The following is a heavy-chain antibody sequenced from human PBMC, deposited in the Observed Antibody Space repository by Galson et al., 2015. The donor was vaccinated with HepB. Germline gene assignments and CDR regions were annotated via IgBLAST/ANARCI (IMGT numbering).Heavy chain of an antibody. CDR3: GRAGRAPPDY. J-gene: IGHJ4*02. CDR1: GFTFSIYW. D-gene: IGHD1-14*01. CDR2: IMPDGRAE. V-gene: IGHV3-7*01. Sequence: SLRLSCAASGFTFSIYWMGWVRQAPGKGLEWVATIMPDGRAEYYVDSVRGRFTISRDNAKNSLYLQMDNLRAEDTAEYYCGRAGRAPPDYWGQGTLVTVS.